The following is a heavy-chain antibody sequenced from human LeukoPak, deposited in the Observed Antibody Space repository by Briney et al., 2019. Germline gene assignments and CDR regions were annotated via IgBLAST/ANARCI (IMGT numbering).Heavy chain of an antibody. J-gene: IGHJ6*02. CDR1: GFTFSSYW. V-gene: IGHV3-74*01. D-gene: IGHD2-21*02. CDR3: ARDRDCGGDCRAGDYGMDV. Sequence: GGSLRLSCAASGFTFSSYWMHWVRRAPGKGLVWVSRIDSDGSSTICADSVKGRFTISRDNAKNSLYLQMNSLRAEDTAVYYCARDRDCGGDCRAGDYGMDVWGQGTTVTVSS. CDR2: IDSDGSST.